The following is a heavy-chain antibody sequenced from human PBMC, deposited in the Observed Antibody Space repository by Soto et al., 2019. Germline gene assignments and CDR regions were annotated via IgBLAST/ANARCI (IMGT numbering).Heavy chain of an antibody. CDR1: SFNFTNHW. V-gene: IGHV3-74*01. CDR2: ITSDGKSK. CDR3: ARESGDWPLNWFDP. Sequence: LRLSCAASSFNFTNHWMHWVRQAPGKGLVWVSRITSDGKSKAYAESVKGRFAISRDNAKNTVYLQMNGLTVEDTAVYYCARESGDWPLNWFDPWGQGTLVTVSS. D-gene: IGHD2-21*02. J-gene: IGHJ5*02.